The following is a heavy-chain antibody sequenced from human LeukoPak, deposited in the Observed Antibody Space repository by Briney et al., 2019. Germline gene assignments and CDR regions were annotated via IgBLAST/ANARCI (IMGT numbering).Heavy chain of an antibody. V-gene: IGHV3-30*04. Sequence: GGSLRLSCAASGFTFSSYAMHWVRQAPGKGLEWVAVISYDGSNKYYADSVKGRFTISRDNSKNTLYLQINSLRAEDTAVYYCAREQWFGEGGSWFDPWGQGTLVTVSS. CDR3: AREQWFGEGGSWFDP. J-gene: IGHJ5*02. CDR1: GFTFSSYA. D-gene: IGHD3-10*01. CDR2: ISYDGSNK.